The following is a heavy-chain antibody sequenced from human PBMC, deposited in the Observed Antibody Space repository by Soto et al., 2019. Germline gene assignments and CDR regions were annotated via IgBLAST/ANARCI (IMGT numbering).Heavy chain of an antibody. CDR3: ARAGERRAFDY. Sequence: GGSLRLSCAASGFTFSSYAMSWVRQAPGKGLEWVSAISGSGGSNKYYADSVKGRFTISRDNSKNTLYLQMNSLRAEDTAVYYCARAGERRAFDYWGQGTLVTVSS. D-gene: IGHD1-1*01. CDR1: GFTFSSYA. J-gene: IGHJ4*02. V-gene: IGHV3-23*01. CDR2: ISGSGGSNK.